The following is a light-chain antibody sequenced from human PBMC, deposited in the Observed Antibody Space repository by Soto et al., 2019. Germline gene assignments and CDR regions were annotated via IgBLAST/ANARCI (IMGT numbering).Light chain of an antibody. CDR3: QQYGTSPFMYT. CDR1: QSIINNY. J-gene: IGKJ2*01. CDR2: GAS. V-gene: IGKV3-20*01. Sequence: ESGLTQSPGSLSLSPGETATLSCRASQSIINNYLAWYQQKPGQAPRLLIYGASIRATGVPDRFSGSGSGTDFTLTITRLEAEDFAVYYCQQYGTSPFMYTFGQGTKLGVK.